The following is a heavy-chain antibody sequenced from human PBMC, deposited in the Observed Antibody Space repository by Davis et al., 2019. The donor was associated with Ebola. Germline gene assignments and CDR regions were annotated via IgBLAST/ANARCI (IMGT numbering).Heavy chain of an antibody. CDR2: INHSGST. J-gene: IGHJ4*02. CDR3: ARGRSAGIDY. CDR1: AWSFSGYY. Sequence: SETLSLTCAVYAWSFSGYYWSWIRQPPGKGLEWIGEINHSGSTNYNPSLKSRVTISVDTSKNQFSLKLSSVTAADTAVYYCARGRSAGIDYWGQGTLVTVSS. V-gene: IGHV4-34*01.